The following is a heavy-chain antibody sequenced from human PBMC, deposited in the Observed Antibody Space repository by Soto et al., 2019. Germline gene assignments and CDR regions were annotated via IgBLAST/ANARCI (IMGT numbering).Heavy chain of an antibody. CDR1: GFTFRDNY. CDR2: ISSSSSYT. D-gene: IGHD4-17*01. CDR3: ARAMLDYGDYGYYFDY. Sequence: QVQLVESGEGLVKPGGSLRLSCAASGFTFRDNYMSRIRQAPRKGLEWDSNISSSSSYTNYADTVKGRFTISRDNAKNSLYLQMNSLRAEDTAVYYCARAMLDYGDYGYYFDYWGQGTLVTVSS. V-gene: IGHV3-11*06. J-gene: IGHJ4*02.